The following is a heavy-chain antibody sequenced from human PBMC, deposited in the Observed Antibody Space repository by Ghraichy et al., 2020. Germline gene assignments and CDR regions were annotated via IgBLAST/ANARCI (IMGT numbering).Heavy chain of an antibody. CDR3: ARDQIVATILGYYYYYGMDV. V-gene: IGHV6-1*01. D-gene: IGHD5-12*01. J-gene: IGHJ6*02. CDR1: GDSVSSNSAA. Sequence: SQTLSLTCAISGDSVSSNSAAWNWIRQSPSRGLEWLGRTYYRSKWYNDYAVSVKSRITINPDTSKNQFSLQLNSVTPEDTAVYYCARDQIVATILGYYYYYGMDVWGQGTTVTVSS. CDR2: TYYRSKWYN.